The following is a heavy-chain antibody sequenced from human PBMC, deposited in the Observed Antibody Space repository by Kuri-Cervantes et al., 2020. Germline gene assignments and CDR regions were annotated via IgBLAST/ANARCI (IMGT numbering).Heavy chain of an antibody. CDR2: IKQDGSEK. V-gene: IGHV3-7*01. CDR3: ARTYYSDSSGYY. CDR1: GFTFSSFW. Sequence: GGSLRLSCAASGFTFSSFWMSWVRQAPGKGLEWVANIKQDGSEKYYVDSVKGRLTISRGNAKNSLYLQMNSLRAEDTAVYYCARTYYSDSSGYYWGQGTLVTVSS. J-gene: IGHJ4*02. D-gene: IGHD3-22*01.